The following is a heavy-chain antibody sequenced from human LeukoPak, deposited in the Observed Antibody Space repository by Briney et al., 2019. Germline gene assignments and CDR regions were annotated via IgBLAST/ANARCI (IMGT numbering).Heavy chain of an antibody. Sequence: GGSLRLSCEASGLTFNKYWMTWVRQAPGKGLEWVASIKRDGSEKYYVDSVKGRFTISRDNAKNSLYLQMNSLRAEDTAVYHCVREASGGTKGVSGTFDIWGQGTLVTVSS. CDR1: GLTFNKYW. CDR2: IKRDGSEK. J-gene: IGHJ3*02. CDR3: VREASGGTKGVSGTFDI. V-gene: IGHV3-7*01. D-gene: IGHD6-13*01.